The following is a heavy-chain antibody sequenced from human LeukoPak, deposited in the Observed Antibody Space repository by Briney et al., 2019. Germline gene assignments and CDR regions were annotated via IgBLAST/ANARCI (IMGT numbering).Heavy chain of an antibody. Sequence: GGSLRLSCAASGFTFGTYSMNWVRQAPGKGLEWVSSISSSSSYIYYAGSVKGRFTISRDNTNSSLYLQMSSLRADDTAVYYCARETEEAFDYWGQGTLVTVSS. V-gene: IGHV3-21*01. CDR1: GFTFGTYS. CDR3: ARETEEAFDY. CDR2: ISSSSSYI. J-gene: IGHJ4*02.